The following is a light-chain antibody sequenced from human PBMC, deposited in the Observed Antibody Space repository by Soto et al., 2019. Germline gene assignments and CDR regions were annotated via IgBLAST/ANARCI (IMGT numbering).Light chain of an antibody. CDR2: EVS. V-gene: IGLV2-14*01. J-gene: IGLJ2*01. CDR3: SSYTSSSTLL. Sequence: QSALTQPASVSGSPGQSITISCTGTTSDVGGYHYVSWYQHHPGKAPKLMIYEVSNRPSGVSNRFSGSKSGNTASLTISGLQAEDEADYHCSSYTSSSTLLFGGGTKLTVL. CDR1: TSDVGGYHY.